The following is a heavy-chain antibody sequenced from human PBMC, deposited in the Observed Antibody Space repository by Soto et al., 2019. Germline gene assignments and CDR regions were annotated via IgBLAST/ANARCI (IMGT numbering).Heavy chain of an antibody. CDR2: ISSNGGST. D-gene: IGHD2-21*02. V-gene: IGHV3-64*01. CDR1: GFTFSSYA. Sequence: GGSLRLSCAASGFTFSSYAMHWVRQAPGKGLEYVSAISSNGGSTYYANSAKGRFTISRDNSKNTLYLQMGSLRAEDMAVYYCARADDVTSPYYYYGMDVWGQGTTVTVSS. CDR3: ARADDVTSPYYYYGMDV. J-gene: IGHJ6*02.